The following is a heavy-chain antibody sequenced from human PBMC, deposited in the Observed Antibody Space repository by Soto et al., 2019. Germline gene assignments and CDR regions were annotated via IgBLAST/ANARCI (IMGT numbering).Heavy chain of an antibody. CDR3: AKDRLPKYYDSSGYSFDY. CDR2: ISGSGGST. V-gene: IGHV3-23*01. D-gene: IGHD3-22*01. J-gene: IGHJ4*02. Sequence: PGGSLRLSCAASGFTFSSYAMSWVRQAPGKGLEWVSAISGSGGSTYYADSVKGRFTISRDNSKNTLYLQMNSLRAEDTAVYYCAKDRLPKYYDSSGYSFDYWGQGTLVTVSS. CDR1: GFTFSSYA.